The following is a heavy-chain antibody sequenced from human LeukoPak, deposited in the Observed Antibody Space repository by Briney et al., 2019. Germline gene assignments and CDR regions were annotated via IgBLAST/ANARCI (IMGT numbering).Heavy chain of an antibody. CDR2: ISYDGSNK. CDR3: ARDRYYYGSGSWDAFDI. V-gene: IGHV3-30*19. Sequence: GALRLSCAASGFTFSSYGMHWVRQAPGKGLEWVAVISYDGSNKYYADSVKGRFTISRDNSKNTLYLQMNSLRAEDTAVYYCARDRYYYGSGSWDAFDIWGQGTMVTVSS. CDR1: GFTFSSYG. D-gene: IGHD3-10*01. J-gene: IGHJ3*02.